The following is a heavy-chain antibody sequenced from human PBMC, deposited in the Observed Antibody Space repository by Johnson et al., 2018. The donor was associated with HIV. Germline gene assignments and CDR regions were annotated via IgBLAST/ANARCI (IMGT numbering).Heavy chain of an antibody. CDR1: GFTFTTYV. V-gene: IGHV3-30*03. D-gene: IGHD6-13*01. J-gene: IGHJ3*02. Sequence: QVQLVESGGGVVQPGRSLRLSCAASGFTFTTYVMHWVRQAPGKGLEWVAFISYDGSSKYYVDSVKGRFTISRDNAKNSLYLQMNSLRAEDTAVYYCAHSSSWSYDAFDIWGQGTMVTVSS. CDR2: ISYDGSSK. CDR3: AHSSSWSYDAFDI.